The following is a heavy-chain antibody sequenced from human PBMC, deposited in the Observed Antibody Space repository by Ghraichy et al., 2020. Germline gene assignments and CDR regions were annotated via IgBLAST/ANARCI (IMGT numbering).Heavy chain of an antibody. CDR2: INHSGST. V-gene: IGHV4-34*01. CDR3: ARRTGYYYGSGSYYSPDAFDI. CDR1: GGSFSGYY. J-gene: IGHJ3*02. Sequence: SETLSLTCAVYGGSFSGYYWSWIRQPPGKGLEWIGEINHSGSTNYNPSLKSRVTISVDTSKNQFSLKLSSVTAADTAVYYCARRTGYYYGSGSYYSPDAFDIWGQGTMVTVSS. D-gene: IGHD3-10*01.